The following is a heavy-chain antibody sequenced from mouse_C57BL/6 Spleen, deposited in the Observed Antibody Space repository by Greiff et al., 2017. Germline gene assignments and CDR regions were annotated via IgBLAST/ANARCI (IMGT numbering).Heavy chain of an antibody. D-gene: IGHD2-4*01. V-gene: IGHV5-6*01. CDR2: ISSGGSYT. CDR3: ARYDYDRYFDV. Sequence: EVMLVESGGDLVKPGGSLKLSCAASGFTFSSYGMSWVRQTPDKRLEWVATISSGGSYTYYPDSVKGRFTISRDNAKNTLYLQMSSLKSEDTAMYYYARYDYDRYFDVWGTGTTVTVSS. CDR1: GFTFSSYG. J-gene: IGHJ1*03.